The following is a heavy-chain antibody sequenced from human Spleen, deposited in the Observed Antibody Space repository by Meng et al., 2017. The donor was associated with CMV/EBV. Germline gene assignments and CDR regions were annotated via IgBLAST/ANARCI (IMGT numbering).Heavy chain of an antibody. Sequence: SVKVSCKASGGTFSSYAISWVRQAPGQGLEWMGWIIPIFGTANYAQKFQGRVTITTDESTSTAYMELSSLRSEDTAVYYCARPYSSSSGSGEEQLNYYYYGMDVWGQGTTVTVSS. D-gene: IGHD6-6*01. CDR2: IIPIFGTA. CDR1: GGTFSSYA. J-gene: IGHJ6*02. V-gene: IGHV1-69*05. CDR3: ARPYSSSSGSGEEQLNYYYYGMDV.